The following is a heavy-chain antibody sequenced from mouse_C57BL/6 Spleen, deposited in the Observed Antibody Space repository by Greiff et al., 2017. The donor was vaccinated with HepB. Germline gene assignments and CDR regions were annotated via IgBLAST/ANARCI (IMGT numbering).Heavy chain of an antibody. CDR3: ARSWGGTLYAMDY. V-gene: IGHV1-82*01. CDR2: IYPGDGDT. D-gene: IGHD4-1*01. J-gene: IGHJ4*01. Sequence: QVHVKQSGPELVKPGASVKISCKASGYAFSSSWMNWVKQRPGKGLEWIGRIYPGDGDTNYNGKFKGKATLTADKSSSTAYMQLSSLTSEDSAVYFCARSWGGTLYAMDYWGQGTSVTVSS. CDR1: GYAFSSSW.